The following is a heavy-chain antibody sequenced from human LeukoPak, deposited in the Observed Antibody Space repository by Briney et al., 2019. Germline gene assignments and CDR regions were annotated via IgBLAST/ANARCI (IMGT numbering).Heavy chain of an antibody. J-gene: IGHJ4*02. D-gene: IGHD1-1*01. Sequence: GGSLGLSCAASGFSFSSFWMHWVRQAPGEGLVWVSRLYTDGRSADYADSVKGRYTISRDNAKNTLYLQMNSLSAEDTAVYYCVRGTGTHYFDYWGQGTLVTVSS. V-gene: IGHV3-74*01. CDR2: LYTDGRSA. CDR3: VRGTGTHYFDY. CDR1: GFSFSSFW.